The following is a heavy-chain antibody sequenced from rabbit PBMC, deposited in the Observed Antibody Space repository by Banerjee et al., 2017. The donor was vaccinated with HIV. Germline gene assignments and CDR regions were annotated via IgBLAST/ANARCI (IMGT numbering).Heavy chain of an antibody. CDR2: INTSSGST. V-gene: IGHV1S40*01. Sequence: QSLEESGGDLVKPGASLTLTCTASGFSLNSGTMSWVRQAPGKGLEWIACINTSSGSTVYATWAKGRFTISRTSSTTVSLQMTSLTAADTATYFCARDLAGVIGWNFDLWGPGTLVTVS. D-gene: IGHD4-1*01. CDR3: ARDLAGVIGWNFDL. J-gene: IGHJ4*01. CDR1: GFSLNSGT.